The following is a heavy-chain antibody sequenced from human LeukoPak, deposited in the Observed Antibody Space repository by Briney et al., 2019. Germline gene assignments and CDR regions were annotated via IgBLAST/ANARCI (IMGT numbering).Heavy chain of an antibody. J-gene: IGHJ6*03. CDR1: GGSISNY. CDR3: ARAGIAVAGLTRPYYMDV. CDR2: IYTSGST. V-gene: IGHV4-4*07. D-gene: IGHD6-19*01. Sequence: SETLSLTCTVSGGSISNYWSWIRQPAGKGLEWIGRIYTSGSTNYNPSLKSRVTMSVDTSKNQFSLKLSSVTPEDTAVYYCARAGIAVAGLTRPYYMDVWGKGTTVTISS.